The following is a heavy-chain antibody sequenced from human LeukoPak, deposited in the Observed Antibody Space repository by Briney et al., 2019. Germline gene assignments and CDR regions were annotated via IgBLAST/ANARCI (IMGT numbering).Heavy chain of an antibody. CDR2: INPNSGGT. V-gene: IGHV1-2*02. Sequence: EASVKVSFKASGYTFTGYYMHWVRQAPGQGLEWMGWINPNSGGTNYAQKFQGRVTMTRDTSISTAYMELSRLRSDDTAVYYCATRLDSSSSTLYFDYWGQGTLVTVSS. J-gene: IGHJ4*02. CDR3: ATRLDSSSSTLYFDY. CDR1: GYTFTGYY. D-gene: IGHD6-6*01.